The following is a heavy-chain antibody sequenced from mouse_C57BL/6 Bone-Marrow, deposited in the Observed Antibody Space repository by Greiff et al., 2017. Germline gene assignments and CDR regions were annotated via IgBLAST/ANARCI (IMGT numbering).Heavy chain of an antibody. CDR2: ISGGGGNT. J-gene: IGHJ3*01. CDR3: ARESYYDLHKGRG. Sequence: EVHLVESGGGLVKPGGSLKLSCAASGFTFSSYTMSWVRQTPEKRLEWVATISGGGGNTYYPDSVKGRFTISRDNAKNTLYLQISSLGSEDTDLYYCARESYYDLHKGRGWGQGTLVTVSA. V-gene: IGHV5-9*01. CDR1: GFTFSSYT. D-gene: IGHD2-4*01.